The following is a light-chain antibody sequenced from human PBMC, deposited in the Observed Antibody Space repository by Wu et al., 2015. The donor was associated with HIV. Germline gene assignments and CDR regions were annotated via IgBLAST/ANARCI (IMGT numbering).Light chain of an antibody. Sequence: AIQLTQSPSSLSASIGDRVNITCRASQDIFTYLAWYQQTPGKAPRVLIYDASTLQSGVSSRFSGSGSGADFTLTISGLQREDFAILFCQQLNSFPLTFGQGSRLXI. CDR1: QDIFTY. CDR3: QQLNSFPLT. CDR2: DAS. V-gene: IGKV1-13*02. J-gene: IGKJ5*01.